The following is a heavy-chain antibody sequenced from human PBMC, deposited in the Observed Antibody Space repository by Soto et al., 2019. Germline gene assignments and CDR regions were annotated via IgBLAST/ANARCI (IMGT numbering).Heavy chain of an antibody. CDR3: EAEMTFGKLSVV. CDR2: IFPKFGTT. CDR1: GDTDTNYV. J-gene: IGHJ6*02. Sequence: SVKVSCKASGDTDTNYVISWVRQAPGQGLEWMGGIFPKFGTTYSAQKLRDRLTITADESTSTVYMQLSSLRLDDTAVYYCEAEMTFGKLSVVWGQGTTVTVSS. D-gene: IGHD3-16*02. V-gene: IGHV1-69*13.